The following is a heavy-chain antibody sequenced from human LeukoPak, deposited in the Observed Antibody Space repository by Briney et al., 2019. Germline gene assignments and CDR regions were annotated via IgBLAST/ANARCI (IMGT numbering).Heavy chain of an antibody. V-gene: IGHV3-48*03. CDR1: GFTFSSYA. CDR3: ARGAQSDY. Sequence: PRGALRLSCAASGFTFSSYAISCGRQAPGKGLEWVSYISSSGVPIYYADSLKGRFTIYRDNAKNSLYLQMNSLRVEDTALYYCARGAQSDYWGQGTLVTVCS. D-gene: IGHD1-26*01. J-gene: IGHJ4*02. CDR2: ISSSGVPI.